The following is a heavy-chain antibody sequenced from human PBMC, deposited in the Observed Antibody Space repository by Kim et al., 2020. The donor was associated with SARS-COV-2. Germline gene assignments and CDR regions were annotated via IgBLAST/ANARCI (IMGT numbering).Heavy chain of an antibody. V-gene: IGHV3-23*01. CDR2: ISWDGTRT. D-gene: IGHD3-22*01. CDR3: ARAGDHDISGYYGFFHH. J-gene: IGHJ1*01. CDR1: GFTFSTSP. Sequence: GGSLRLSCVASGFTFSTSPMGWVRQAPGKGLEWVSRISWDGTRTYYADSVKGRVTMSSDKSKNMLYLHMNSLRVEDTAVYYCARAGDHDISGYYGFFHHWGQGALVTVSS.